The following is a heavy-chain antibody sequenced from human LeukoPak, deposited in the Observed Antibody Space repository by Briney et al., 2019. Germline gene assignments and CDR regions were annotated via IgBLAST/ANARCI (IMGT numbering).Heavy chain of an antibody. CDR3: ARSIGYKYYFDY. Sequence: SESLSLTCAVSGGSISSYYWRWIRQPPGKGLEWIGYIYYSGSTNYNPSLKSRVTISVDTSKNQFSLKLSSVTAADTAVYYCARSIGYKYYFDYWGQGTLITVSS. CDR1: GGSISSYY. CDR2: IYYSGST. J-gene: IGHJ4*02. V-gene: IGHV4-59*08. D-gene: IGHD1-14*01.